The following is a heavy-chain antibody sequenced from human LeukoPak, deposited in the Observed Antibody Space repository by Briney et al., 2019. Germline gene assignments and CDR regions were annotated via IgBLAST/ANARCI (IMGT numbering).Heavy chain of an antibody. D-gene: IGHD6-19*01. Sequence: ASVKVSCKASGYTFTSHGISWVRQAPGQGLEWMGWISTYNGNTNYAQKLQGRVSMTTDTSTSTAYMDLSSLRSEDTAVYYCARTAVAGTSDYWGQGTLVTVSS. CDR3: ARTAVAGTSDY. V-gene: IGHV1-18*01. J-gene: IGHJ4*02. CDR1: GYTFTSHG. CDR2: ISTYNGNT.